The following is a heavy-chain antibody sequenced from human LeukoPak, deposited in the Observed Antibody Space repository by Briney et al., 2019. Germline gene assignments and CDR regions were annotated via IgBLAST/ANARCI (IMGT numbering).Heavy chain of an antibody. CDR2: INHSGFT. CDR3: ARSLGDV. CDR1: GGSFSGYY. Sequence: SETLSLTCGVYGGSFSGYYWSWIRQSPGKGLEWIGEINHSGFTNSNPSHKSRVTMSAGTSKNQFSLKVSSVTAADTAVYFCARSLGDVWGQGTMVTVSS. J-gene: IGHJ6*02. V-gene: IGHV4-34*01.